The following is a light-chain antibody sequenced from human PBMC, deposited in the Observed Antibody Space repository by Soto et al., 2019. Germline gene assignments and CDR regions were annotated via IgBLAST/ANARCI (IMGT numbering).Light chain of an antibody. CDR2: EVT. CDR3: CSYAGSSTLV. J-gene: IGLJ3*02. Sequence: QSVLTQPASVSGSPGQSITISCTGTSSDVGSYNLVSWYQQHPGKAPKVMIYEVTKRPSGVSDHFSGSKSGNTASLTISGLQAEDEADYYCCSYAGSSTLVFGGGTQLTVL. CDR1: SSDVGSYNL. V-gene: IGLV2-23*02.